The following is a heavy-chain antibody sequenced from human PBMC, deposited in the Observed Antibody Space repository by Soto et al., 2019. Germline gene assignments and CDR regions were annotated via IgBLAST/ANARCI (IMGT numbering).Heavy chain of an antibody. CDR3: ARQAAAPGIDLWFDP. Sequence: QLQLQESGPGLVKPSETLSLTCNVSGGSISSSRSYWAWFRQPPGKELEWIANIFYDGNTYYNPSLNSRVTVSVYTSKNQFSLKLDSVTAADTSVYYCARQAAAPGIDLWFDPWGQGTLVTVSS. V-gene: IGHV4-39*01. D-gene: IGHD6-13*01. J-gene: IGHJ5*02. CDR2: IFYDGNT. CDR1: GGSISSSRSY.